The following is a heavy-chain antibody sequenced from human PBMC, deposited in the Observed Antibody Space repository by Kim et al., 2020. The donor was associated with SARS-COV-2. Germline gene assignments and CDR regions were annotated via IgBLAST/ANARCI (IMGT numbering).Heavy chain of an antibody. D-gene: IGHD3-22*01. CDR2: IWNSGDKT. V-gene: IGHV3-64D*09. CDR3: VKSILAAGYDY. Sequence: GGSLRLSCSASGFTFSTYAMHWVRQAPGRGLEYVSAIWNSGDKTYYADSMKGRFTISRDNSKNTLYLQMNSLRTEDTAVYFCVKSILAAGYDYWGQGILVNLS. CDR1: GFTFSTYA. J-gene: IGHJ4*02.